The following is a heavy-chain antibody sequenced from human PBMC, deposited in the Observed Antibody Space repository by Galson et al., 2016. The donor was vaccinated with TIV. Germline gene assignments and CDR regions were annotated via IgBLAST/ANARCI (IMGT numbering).Heavy chain of an antibody. CDR1: GGTFRSYA. V-gene: IGHV1-69*13. Sequence: SVKVSCKASGGTFRSYAISWVRQAPGQGLEWMGRITAVFGTAHYAQKFHGRVTITADESTSTVYMELSSLRSEDTAVFYCARGEDYYCSGSYLYWGQGTLVIVSS. D-gene: IGHD3-10*01. J-gene: IGHJ4*02. CDR2: ITAVFGTA. CDR3: ARGEDYYCSGSYLY.